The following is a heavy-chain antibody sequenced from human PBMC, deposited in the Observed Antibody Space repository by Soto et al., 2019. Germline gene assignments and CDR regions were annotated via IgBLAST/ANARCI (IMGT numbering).Heavy chain of an antibody. V-gene: IGHV3-7*01. CDR1: GFTFSTYW. CDR2: INQGGSER. Sequence: EVQLLESGGGLVQPGGSLRLPCAASGFTFSTYWMTWVRQPPGKGLEWVASINQGGSERYYVDSVRGRFTISRDNAKNSRYLQMNGQRAEDTAVYYCVCGGNFFVYWGQGTLVTVSP. D-gene: IGHD3-16*01. CDR3: VCGGNFFVY. J-gene: IGHJ4*02.